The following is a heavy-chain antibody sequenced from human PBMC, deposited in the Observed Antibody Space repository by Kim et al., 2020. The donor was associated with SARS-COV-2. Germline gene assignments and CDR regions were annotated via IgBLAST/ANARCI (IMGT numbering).Heavy chain of an antibody. Sequence: ASVKVSCKASGYTFTGYYMHWVRQAPGQGLEWMGRINPNSGGTNYAQKFQGRVTMTRDTSISTAYMELSRLRSDDTAVYYCARDATYGSGSLGGGYWFDPWGQGTLVTVSS. CDR2: INPNSGGT. J-gene: IGHJ5*02. CDR3: ARDATYGSGSLGGGYWFDP. CDR1: GYTFTGYY. V-gene: IGHV1-2*06. D-gene: IGHD3-10*01.